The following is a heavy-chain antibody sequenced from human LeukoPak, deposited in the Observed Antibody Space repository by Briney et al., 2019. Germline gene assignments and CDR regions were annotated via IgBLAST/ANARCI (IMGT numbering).Heavy chain of an antibody. CDR1: GYTFNAYG. Sequence: ASVKVSCKASGYTFNAYGISWVRQAPGQGLEWMGWISVYTGNTKYVQKLQGRVTMTTDTSTSTAYMELGSLRSDDSAVYYCARQIDSYVYIDYWGQGTLVTVSS. CDR2: ISVYTGNT. V-gene: IGHV1-18*01. CDR3: ARQIDSYVYIDY. D-gene: IGHD3-22*01. J-gene: IGHJ4*02.